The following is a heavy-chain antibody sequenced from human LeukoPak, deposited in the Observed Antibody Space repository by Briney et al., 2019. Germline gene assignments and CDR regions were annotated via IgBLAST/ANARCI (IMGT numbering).Heavy chain of an antibody. Sequence: SETLSLTCTVSGGSISSYYWSWIRQPAGKGLEWIGRIYTSGSTNYNPSLKSRVTMSVDTSKNQFSLKLSSVTAAYTAVYYCARLTMVRGVMGPVPYGMDVWGQGTTVTVSS. V-gene: IGHV4-4*07. J-gene: IGHJ6*02. CDR2: IYTSGST. CDR3: ARLTMVRGVMGPVPYGMDV. CDR1: GGSISSYY. D-gene: IGHD3-10*01.